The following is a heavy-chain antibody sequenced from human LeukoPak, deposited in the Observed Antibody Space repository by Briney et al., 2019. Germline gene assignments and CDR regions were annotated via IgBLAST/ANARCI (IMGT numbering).Heavy chain of an antibody. Sequence: SETLSLTCTVSGDSITSYYWTWIRQPPGKGLEWIGYMYRSGTTSNNPSLKSRVTISVDTSKNQFSLKVRSVTAADTAVYYCARGLGWGATIFDYWGQGALVTVSS. CDR3: ARGLGWGATIFDY. V-gene: IGHV4-59*01. CDR1: GDSITSYY. J-gene: IGHJ4*02. CDR2: MYRSGTT. D-gene: IGHD1-26*01.